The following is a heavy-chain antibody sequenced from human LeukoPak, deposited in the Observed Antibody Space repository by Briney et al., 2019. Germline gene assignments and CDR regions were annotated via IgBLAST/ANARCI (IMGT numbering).Heavy chain of an antibody. V-gene: IGHV3-30*03. CDR1: GFTFSSYS. D-gene: IGHD4/OR15-4a*01. Sequence: GGSLRLSCAASGFTFSSYSMNWVRQAPGKGLEWVAVISYDGSNKYYADSVKGRFTISRDNSKNTLYLQMNSLRAEDTAVYYCARDRLTTFNYYYYYGMDVWGQGTTVTVSS. CDR3: ARDRLTTFNYYYYYGMDV. J-gene: IGHJ6*02. CDR2: ISYDGSNK.